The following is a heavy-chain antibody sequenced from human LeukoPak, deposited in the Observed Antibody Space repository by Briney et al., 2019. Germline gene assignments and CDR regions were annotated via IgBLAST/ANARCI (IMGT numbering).Heavy chain of an antibody. Sequence: PSETLSLTCAVYGGSFSGYHWSWIRQPPGKGLEWIGEINHSGSTNYNPSLKSRVTISVDTSKNQFSLKLSSVTAADTAVYYCATERGYSYGPFDYWGQGTLVTVSS. CDR1: GGSFSGYH. D-gene: IGHD5-18*01. J-gene: IGHJ4*02. CDR2: INHSGST. CDR3: ATERGYSYGPFDY. V-gene: IGHV4-34*01.